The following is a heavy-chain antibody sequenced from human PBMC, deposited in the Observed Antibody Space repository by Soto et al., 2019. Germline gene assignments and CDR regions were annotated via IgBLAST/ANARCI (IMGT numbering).Heavy chain of an antibody. D-gene: IGHD3-22*01. Sequence: VKVSCKASGYTFTGYYMHWVRQAPGQGPEWMGWINPNSGGTNYAQKFRGRVTMTRDTSISTAYMELSRLRSDDTAVYYCARDYYDSSGYYYYYYGMDVWGQGTTVTVSS. CDR3: ARDYYDSSGYYYYYYGMDV. CDR2: INPNSGGT. V-gene: IGHV1-2*02. J-gene: IGHJ6*02. CDR1: GYTFTGYY.